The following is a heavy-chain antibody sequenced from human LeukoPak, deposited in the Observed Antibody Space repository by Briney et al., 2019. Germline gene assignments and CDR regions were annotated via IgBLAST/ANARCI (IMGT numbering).Heavy chain of an antibody. CDR2: INHSGGST. J-gene: IGHJ4*02. CDR3: ARRDNGDYVLDY. D-gene: IGHD4-17*01. V-gene: IGHV1-46*01. CDR1: GYTFTSYY. Sequence: ASLKVSCKASGYTFTSYYMHWVRQAPGQGLEWMGIINHSGGSTSYAQKVHGRVTMTMDMSTSTVYMELSSLRSEDTAVYYCARRDNGDYVLDYWGQGTLVTVSS.